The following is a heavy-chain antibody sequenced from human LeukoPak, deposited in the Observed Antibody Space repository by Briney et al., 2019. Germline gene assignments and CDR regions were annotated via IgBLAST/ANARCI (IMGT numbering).Heavy chain of an antibody. CDR1: GYTLTELS. CDR2: FDPEDGET. CDR3: AAALEYCYDSSGYVDY. V-gene: IGHV1-24*01. D-gene: IGHD3-22*01. J-gene: IGHJ4*02. Sequence: GASVKVSCKVSGYTLTELSMHWVRQAPGKGLEWVGGFDPEDGETIYAQKFQDKVTITEDTSTDTAYMELSSLRSEDTAVYYCAAALEYCYDSSGYVDYWGQGNLVTVS.